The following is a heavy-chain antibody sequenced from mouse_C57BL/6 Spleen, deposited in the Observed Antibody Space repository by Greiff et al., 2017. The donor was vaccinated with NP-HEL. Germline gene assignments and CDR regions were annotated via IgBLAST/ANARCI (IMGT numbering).Heavy chain of an antibody. D-gene: IGHD2-5*01. CDR3: TRYRYSNSYAMDY. V-gene: IGHV1-15*01. J-gene: IGHJ4*01. CDR1: GYTFTDYE. Sequence: QVQLKQSGAELVRPGASVTLSCKASGYTFTDYEMHWVKQTPVHGLEWIGAIDPETGGTAYNQKFKGKAILTADKSSSTAYMELRSLTSEDSAVYYCTRYRYSNSYAMDYWGQGTSVTVSS. CDR2: IDPETGGT.